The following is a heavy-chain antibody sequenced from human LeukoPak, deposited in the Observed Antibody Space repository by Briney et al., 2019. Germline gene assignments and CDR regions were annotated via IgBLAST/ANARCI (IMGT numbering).Heavy chain of an antibody. CDR1: GFTFSSYG. Sequence: GGSLRLSCAASGFTFSSYGMHWVRQAPGKGLEWVAFIRYDGSNKYYADSVKGRFTISRDNAKKSLYLQMNSLRAEDTALYYCARTVGATDSLDYWGQGTLVTVSS. CDR2: IRYDGSNK. V-gene: IGHV3-30*02. D-gene: IGHD1-26*01. CDR3: ARTVGATDSLDY. J-gene: IGHJ4*02.